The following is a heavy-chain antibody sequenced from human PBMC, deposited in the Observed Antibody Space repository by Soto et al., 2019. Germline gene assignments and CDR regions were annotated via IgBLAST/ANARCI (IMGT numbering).Heavy chain of an antibody. Sequence: QITLKESGPTLVQPTQTLTLTCNFSGFSLSTYGVGVGWIRQPPGKALEWLALIYWDDDTRFSPSLNSRLAIPKDTSKSQVVLTMTPMDPVDTATYYCAHRPGFSMAFDYWGPGSLVTVSS. CDR2: IYWDDDT. V-gene: IGHV2-5*02. CDR3: AHRPGFSMAFDY. D-gene: IGHD3-10*01. CDR1: GFSLSTYGVG. J-gene: IGHJ4*02.